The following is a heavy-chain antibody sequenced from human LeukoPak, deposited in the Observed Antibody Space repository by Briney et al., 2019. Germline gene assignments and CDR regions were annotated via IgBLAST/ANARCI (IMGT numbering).Heavy chain of an antibody. Sequence: GTSLRLSCAASGFTFSTYAMHWVRQAPGKGLEWVALISYDGSNKYYADSVKGRFTISRDNSKNTVYLQMNSLRAEDTAVYYCARSGYYDFYYFDYWGQGTLVTVSS. D-gene: IGHD3-3*01. J-gene: IGHJ4*02. CDR1: GFTFSTYA. CDR3: ARSGYYDFYYFDY. CDR2: ISYDGSNK. V-gene: IGHV3-30-3*01.